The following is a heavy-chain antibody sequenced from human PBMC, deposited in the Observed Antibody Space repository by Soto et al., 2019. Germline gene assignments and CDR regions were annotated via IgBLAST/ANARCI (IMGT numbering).Heavy chain of an antibody. V-gene: IGHV4-59*01. CDR3: ARDRRSGTPYYYYYGMDV. D-gene: IGHD2-15*01. Sequence: PSETLSLTCTVSGGSISRYYWSWVRQPPGKGLEWVGYIYYSGSTNYNPSLKSRVTISVDTSKNQFSLKLSSVTAADTAVYYCARDRRSGTPYYYYYGMDVWGQGTTVTVSS. CDR1: GGSISRYY. CDR2: IYYSGST. J-gene: IGHJ6*02.